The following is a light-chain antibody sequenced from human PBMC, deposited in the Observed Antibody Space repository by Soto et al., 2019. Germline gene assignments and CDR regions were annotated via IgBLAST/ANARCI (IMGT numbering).Light chain of an antibody. CDR3: QQRADWPLT. CDR1: QSVSSY. V-gene: IGKV3-11*01. J-gene: IGKJ1*01. Sequence: EIVLTQSPATVSLSPGDRATLSCRASQSVSSYFAWYQQKPGQAPRLLIYDTSNRATGIPARFSGSGSGTDFTLTISSLEPEDFAVYYCQQRADWPLTFCQGTRVEIK. CDR2: DTS.